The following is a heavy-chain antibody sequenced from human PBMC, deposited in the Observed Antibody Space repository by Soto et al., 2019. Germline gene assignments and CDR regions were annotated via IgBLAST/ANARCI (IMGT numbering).Heavy chain of an antibody. J-gene: IGHJ2*01. CDR3: AQTLGSAVSGPGRFDL. CDR2: IIPIFGTA. V-gene: IGHV1-69*12. D-gene: IGHD6-19*01. CDR1: GGTFSNYA. Sequence: QVQLVQSGAEVKKPGSSVKVSCKASGGTFSNYAISWVRQAPEQGPEWMGGIIPIFGTANYAQKFQGRVTITADESTTTAYMELSSLRSEDTAVYYCAQTLGSAVSGPGRFDLWGRGTLVTVSS.